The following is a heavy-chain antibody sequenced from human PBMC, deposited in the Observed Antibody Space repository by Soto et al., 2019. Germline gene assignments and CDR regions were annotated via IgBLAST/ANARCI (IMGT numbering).Heavy chain of an antibody. J-gene: IGHJ6*03. CDR1: RFTFSDHY. D-gene: IGHD3-16*01. Sequence: HPGGSLRLSCAASRFTFSDHYMDWVRQAPGKGPEWVARTRNKAKSYTTEYAASVRGRFTISRDDSENSLYLQMNSLKIEDTAVYYCARGKAGLNYYYYMDVWGKGTTVTVSS. CDR3: ARGKAGLNYYYYMDV. CDR2: TRNKAKSYTT. V-gene: IGHV3-72*01.